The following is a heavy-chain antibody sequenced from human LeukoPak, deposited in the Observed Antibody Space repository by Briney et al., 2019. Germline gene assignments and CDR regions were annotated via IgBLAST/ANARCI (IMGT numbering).Heavy chain of an antibody. CDR3: AKSQSRYSSSWPNFDY. D-gene: IGHD6-13*01. CDR2: INHSGST. J-gene: IGHJ4*02. V-gene: IGHV4-34*01. CDR1: GGSFSGYY. Sequence: SETLSLTCAVYGGSFSGYYWSWIRQPPGKGLEWIGEINHSGSTNYNPSLKSRVTISVDTSKNQFSLKLSSVTAADTAVYYCAKSQSRYSSSWPNFDYWGQGTLVTVSS.